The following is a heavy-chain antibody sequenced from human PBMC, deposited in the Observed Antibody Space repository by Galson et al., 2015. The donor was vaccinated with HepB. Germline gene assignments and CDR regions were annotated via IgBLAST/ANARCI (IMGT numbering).Heavy chain of an antibody. J-gene: IGHJ2*01. CDR3: ARHSPYCSSTSCSYWYFDL. Sequence: QSGAEVKKPGESLRISCKGSGYSFTSYWISWVRQMPGKGLEWMGRIDPSDSYTNYSPSFQGHVTISADKSISTAYLQWSSLKASDTAMYYCARHSPYCSSTSCSYWYFDLWGRGTLVTVSS. D-gene: IGHD2-2*01. CDR1: GYSFTSYW. V-gene: IGHV5-10-1*01. CDR2: IDPSDSYT.